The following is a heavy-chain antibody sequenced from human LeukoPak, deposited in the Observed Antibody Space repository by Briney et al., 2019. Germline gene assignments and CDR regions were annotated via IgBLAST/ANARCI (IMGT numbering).Heavy chain of an antibody. CDR1: GGSISSSSYY. D-gene: IGHD3-3*01. CDR2: IYYSGST. V-gene: IGHV4-39*07. CDR3: ARYGDLEWLPFDY. J-gene: IGHJ4*02. Sequence: PSETLSLTCTVSGGSISSSSYYWGWIRQPPGKGLEWIGSIYYSGSTNYNPSLKSRVTISVDTSKNQFSLKLSSVTAADTAVYYCARYGDLEWLPFDYWGQGTLVTVSS.